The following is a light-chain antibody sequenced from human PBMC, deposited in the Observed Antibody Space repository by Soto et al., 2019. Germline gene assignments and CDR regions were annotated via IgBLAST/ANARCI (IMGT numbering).Light chain of an antibody. CDR1: TGAVTNGHY. V-gene: IGLV7-46*01. CDR3: LLSYNGPYV. CDR2: DTT. J-gene: IGLJ1*01. Sequence: QAVVTQEPSLTVSPGGTVTLTCGSSTGAVTNGHYPYWFQQKPGQAPRTLIYDTTNRHSWTPARFLGSLLGGKAALTLSGAQPEDEAEYYCLLSYNGPYVFGTGTKVTV.